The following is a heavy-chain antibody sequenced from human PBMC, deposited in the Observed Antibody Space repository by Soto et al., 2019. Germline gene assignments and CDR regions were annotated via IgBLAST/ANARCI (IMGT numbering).Heavy chain of an antibody. J-gene: IGHJ4*02. CDR3: ARAYIAVAGLFDL. CDR2: ISSNGGST. V-gene: IGHV3-64*01. D-gene: IGHD6-19*01. CDR1: GFTFSSYA. Sequence: ELQLVESGGGLVQPGGSLRLSCAASGFTFSSYAMHWVRQARGKGLEYVSAISSNGGSTYYANSVKGRFTISRDNSKSTLYLQMGSLIPEDMGLYYCARAYIAVAGLFDLWGQGTLVAVSS.